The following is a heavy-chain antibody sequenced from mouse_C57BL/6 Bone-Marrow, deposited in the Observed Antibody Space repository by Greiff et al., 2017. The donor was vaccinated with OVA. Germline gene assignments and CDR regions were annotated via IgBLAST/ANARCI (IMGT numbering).Heavy chain of an antibody. Sequence: QVQLQQSGAELMKPGASVKLSCKATGYTFTGYWIEWVKQRPGHGLEWIGEILPGRGSTNYNEKFKGKATFTADTSSNTAYMQLSSLTTEDSAIYYCAREGAMGLRRDFDYWGQGTTLTVSS. J-gene: IGHJ2*01. V-gene: IGHV1-9*01. CDR1: GYTFTGYW. CDR2: ILPGRGST. CDR3: AREGAMGLRRDFDY. D-gene: IGHD2-4*01.